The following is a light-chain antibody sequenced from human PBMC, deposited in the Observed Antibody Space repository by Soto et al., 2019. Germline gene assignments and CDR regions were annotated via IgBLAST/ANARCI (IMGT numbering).Light chain of an antibody. CDR1: QTIGNN. J-gene: IGKJ5*01. Sequence: IVMTKSPATLSVSPGERATLSCRASQTIGNNLAWYQQKPGQPPRLLIYDASTRATDIPDRFSGSGSGTDFTLTIGRLEPEDFAVYYCQQYGSSPITFGQGTRLEIK. V-gene: IGKV3-20*01. CDR3: QQYGSSPIT. CDR2: DAS.